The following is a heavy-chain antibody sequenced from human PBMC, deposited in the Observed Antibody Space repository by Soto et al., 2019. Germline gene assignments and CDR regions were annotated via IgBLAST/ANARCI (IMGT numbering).Heavy chain of an antibody. CDR3: ARLSDTAMAQSYYGIXV. Sequence: PGESLKISCKGSGYSFTSYWIGWVRQMPGKGLEWMGIIYPGDSDTRYSPSFQGQVTISADKSISTAYLQWSSLKASDTAMYYCARLSDTAMAQSYYGIXVWGQGTTVTVSS. V-gene: IGHV5-51*01. CDR2: IYPGDSDT. CDR1: GYSFTSYW. D-gene: IGHD5-18*01. J-gene: IGHJ6*02.